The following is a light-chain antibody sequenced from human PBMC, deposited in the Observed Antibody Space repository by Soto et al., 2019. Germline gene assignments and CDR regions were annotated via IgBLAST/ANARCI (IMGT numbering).Light chain of an antibody. V-gene: IGKV3-20*01. Sequence: EIVLTQSPGTLSLSPGERATLSCRASQSVNSNFLAWYQQKPGQAPRLLVYGSSTRAAGVPDRFSGSASGTDFTLTSSRLGPEDFAVYYCQQYGRAPLLYTFGQGTKL. CDR1: QSVNSNF. J-gene: IGKJ2*01. CDR2: GSS. CDR3: QQYGRAPLLYT.